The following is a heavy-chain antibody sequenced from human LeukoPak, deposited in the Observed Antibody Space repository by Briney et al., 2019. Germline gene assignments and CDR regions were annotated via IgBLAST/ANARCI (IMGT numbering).Heavy chain of an antibody. CDR2: IWYDGSNK. V-gene: IGHV3-33*01. Sequence: GGSLRLSCAASGFTFSSYGMHWVRQAPGKGLEWVSLIWYDGSNKYYADSVKGRFTISRDNSKNSLYLQMNSLRAEDTAVYYCAREMGQYGGYSDYWGQGTLVTVSS. CDR1: GFTFSSYG. J-gene: IGHJ4*02. CDR3: AREMGQYGGYSDY. D-gene: IGHD4/OR15-4a*01.